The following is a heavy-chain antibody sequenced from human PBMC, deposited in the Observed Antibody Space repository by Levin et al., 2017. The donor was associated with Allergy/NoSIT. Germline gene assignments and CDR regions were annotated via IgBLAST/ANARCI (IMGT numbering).Heavy chain of an antibody. Sequence: GESLKISCAASGLSVSDNYMAWVRQAPGRGLEWVSIIYSGGNTYDADVVRGRFTISKDSSQNRLFLQMSSLRAEDTAIYYCATMSSPSYYYALDVWGQGTTVTVSS. CDR3: ATMSSPSYYYALDV. CDR2: IYSGGNT. V-gene: IGHV3-53*01. J-gene: IGHJ6*02. CDR1: GLSVSDNY.